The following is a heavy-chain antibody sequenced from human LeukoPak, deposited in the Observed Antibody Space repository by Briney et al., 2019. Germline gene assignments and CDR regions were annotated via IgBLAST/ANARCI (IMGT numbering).Heavy chain of an antibody. D-gene: IGHD4-11*01. CDR3: ARINTVKATFDY. Sequence: XLTCSXSGYSFSSNYFWGWIRQPPGKGLEWIATISHSGTTYYNPSLKSRVTISIDTSKNQFSLRLSSVTAADTAVYYCARINTVKATFDYWGQGTLVTVSS. CDR1: GYSFSSNYF. CDR2: ISHSGTT. V-gene: IGHV4-38-2*01. J-gene: IGHJ4*02.